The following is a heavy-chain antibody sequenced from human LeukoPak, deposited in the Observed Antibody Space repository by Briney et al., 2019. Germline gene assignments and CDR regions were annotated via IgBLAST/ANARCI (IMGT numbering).Heavy chain of an antibody. CDR2: IIPVGSQK. CDR1: GFTFSGNW. V-gene: IGHV3-7*01. Sequence: GGSLRLSCAAPGFTFSGNWMSWLRQAPGKGLEWVASIIPVGSQKLYVDSVKGRLTISRDNTKSSLYLQMNSLGAEDTAMYYCAKLLGTATTYDSWGQGTRVAVSP. D-gene: IGHD5-24*01. J-gene: IGHJ4*02. CDR3: AKLLGTATTYDS.